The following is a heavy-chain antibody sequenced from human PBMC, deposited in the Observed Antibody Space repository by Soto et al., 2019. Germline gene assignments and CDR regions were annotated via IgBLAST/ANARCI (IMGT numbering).Heavy chain of an antibody. CDR1: GGSISSSSYY. J-gene: IGHJ4*02. CDR3: ARRANWNYLYDY. CDR2: IYYSGST. Sequence: SETLSLTCTVSGGSISSSSYYWGWIRQPPGKGLEWIGSIYYSGSTYYNPSLKSRVTISVDTSKNQFSLKLSSVTAADTAVYYCARRANWNYLYDYWGQGTLVTVSS. D-gene: IGHD1-7*01. V-gene: IGHV4-39*01.